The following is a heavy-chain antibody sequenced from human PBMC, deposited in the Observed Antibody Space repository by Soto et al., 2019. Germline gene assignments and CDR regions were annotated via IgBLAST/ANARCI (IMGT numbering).Heavy chain of an antibody. CDR3: ARVGHYYYGMDV. J-gene: IGHJ6*02. Sequence: GASVKVSCKASGYTFTDYYMHWVRQAPGQGLEWMGIINPTTYTTTYAQKFQGRVTITRDTSASTVYMELSSLSSEDTAVYYCARVGHYYYGMDVWGQGTTVTVSS. D-gene: IGHD3-3*01. V-gene: IGHV1-46*01. CDR2: INPTTYTT. CDR1: GYTFTDYY.